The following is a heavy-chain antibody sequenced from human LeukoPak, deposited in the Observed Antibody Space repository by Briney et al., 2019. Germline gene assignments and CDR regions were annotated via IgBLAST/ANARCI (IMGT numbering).Heavy chain of an antibody. D-gene: IGHD3-10*01. J-gene: IGHJ4*02. CDR2: INSDGSST. V-gene: IGHV3-74*01. Sequence: GGSLRLSCAASGFTFSSYWMHWVRQAPGKGLVWVSRINSDGSSTSYADSVKGRFTISRDNAKNTLYLQMDSLRAEDTAVYYCARGRGITMVRGVLFDYWGQGTLVTVSS. CDR1: GFTFSSYW. CDR3: ARGRGITMVRGVLFDY.